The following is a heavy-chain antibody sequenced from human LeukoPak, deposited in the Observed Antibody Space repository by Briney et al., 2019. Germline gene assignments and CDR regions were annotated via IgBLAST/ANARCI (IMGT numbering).Heavy chain of an antibody. Sequence: TGGSLRLSWAASGXTVSSNYMSWVRQAPGKGREWVSVIYSGGSTYYADSVKGRFTISRDNSKNTLYLQMNSLRAEDTAVYYCARDPGMGGFDYWGQGTLVTVSS. CDR2: IYSGGST. V-gene: IGHV3-66*01. CDR3: ARDPGMGGFDY. J-gene: IGHJ4*02. D-gene: IGHD3-16*01. CDR1: GXTVSSNY.